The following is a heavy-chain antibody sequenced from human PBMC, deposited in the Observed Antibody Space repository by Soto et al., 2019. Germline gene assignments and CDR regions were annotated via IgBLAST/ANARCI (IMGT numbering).Heavy chain of an antibody. V-gene: IGHV3-23*01. D-gene: IGHD1-26*01. CDR1: GFAFSSSA. Sequence: EVQLLESGGGLAQPGGSLRLSCAASGFAFSSSAMAWIRQTPGKGLQWVSAITVAGGGIYYADSVKGRFTISRDNSKKTMYLPMNSLSAEDTAQYFCAKWPPSPKMGVTSHWGQGTLVTVSS. CDR3: AKWPPSPKMGVTSH. J-gene: IGHJ4*02. CDR2: ITVAGGGI.